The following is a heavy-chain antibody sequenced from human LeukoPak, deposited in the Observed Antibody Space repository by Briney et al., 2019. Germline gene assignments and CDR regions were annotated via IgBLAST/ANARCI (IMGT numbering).Heavy chain of an antibody. CDR2: INAGNGNT. Sequence: ASVKVSCKASGYTFTSYAMHWVRQAPGQRLEWMGWINAGNGNTKYSQKFQGRVTITRDTSASTAYMELSSLRSEDTAVYYCARYSYGRRGYGYWGQGTPVTVSS. D-gene: IGHD5-18*01. CDR3: ARYSYGRRGYGY. CDR1: GYTFTSYA. J-gene: IGHJ4*02. V-gene: IGHV1-3*01.